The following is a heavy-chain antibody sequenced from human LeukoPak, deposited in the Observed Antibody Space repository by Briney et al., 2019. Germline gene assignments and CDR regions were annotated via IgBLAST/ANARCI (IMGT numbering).Heavy chain of an antibody. CDR1: GFTFSSYW. CDR2: IKQDGSEK. V-gene: IGHV3-7*01. J-gene: IGHJ5*02. CDR3: ASDCQVLSQFDP. D-gene: IGHD2/OR15-2a*01. Sequence: AGSLRLSCAASGFTFSSYWMSWVCQAPGKGLERVANIKQDGSEKYYVDSVTGRFTISRDNAKNSLYLQMNRLRAEDTAVYYFASDCQVLSQFDPWGQGTLVTVPS.